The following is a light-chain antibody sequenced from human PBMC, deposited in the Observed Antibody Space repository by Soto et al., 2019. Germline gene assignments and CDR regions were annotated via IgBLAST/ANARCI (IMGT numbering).Light chain of an antibody. Sequence: EIVMTQSPATLSVSPGETASLSCRASQSAGNYLAWCQQRPGQAPRLLIYGASTRAAGIPDRFSGSGSGTDFTLTITRLEPEDSAVYFCQQYTGPPTTFGQGTRLEIK. CDR3: QQYTGPPTT. V-gene: IGKV3D-15*01. CDR2: GAS. CDR1: QSAGNY. J-gene: IGKJ5*01.